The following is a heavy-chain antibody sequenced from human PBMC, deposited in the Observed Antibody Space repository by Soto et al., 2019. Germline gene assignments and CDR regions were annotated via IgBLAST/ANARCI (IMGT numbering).Heavy chain of an antibody. J-gene: IGHJ3*02. CDR2: INPNSGGT. CDR3: ARAGYCSSTSCPGRAFDI. Sequence: ASVSVSRKASGYTFTGYYMLWVRQAPGQGLEWMGWINPNSGGTNYAQKFQGWVTMTRDTSISTAYMELSRLRSDDTAVYYCARAGYCSSTSCPGRAFDIWGQGTMVTVSS. D-gene: IGHD2-2*01. V-gene: IGHV1-2*04. CDR1: GYTFTGYY.